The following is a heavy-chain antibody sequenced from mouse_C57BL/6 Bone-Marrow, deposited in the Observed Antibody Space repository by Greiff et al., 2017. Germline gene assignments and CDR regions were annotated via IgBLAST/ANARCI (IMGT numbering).Heavy chain of an antibody. J-gene: IGHJ4*01. V-gene: IGHV1-69*01. CDR2: IDPSDSYT. Sequence: QVQLQQSGAELVMPGASVKLSCKASGYTFTSYWMHWVKQRPGQGLEWIGEIDPSDSYTNYNQKFKGKSTLTVDKSASTAYMQLSSLTSEYSAVYYCAREANYDFFYAMDYWGQGTSVTVSS. CDR3: AREANYDFFYAMDY. CDR1: GYTFTSYW. D-gene: IGHD2-4*01.